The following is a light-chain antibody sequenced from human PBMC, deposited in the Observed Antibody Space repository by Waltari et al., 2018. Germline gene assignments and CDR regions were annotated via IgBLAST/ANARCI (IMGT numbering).Light chain of an antibody. CDR2: TND. V-gene: IGLV1-44*01. CDR3: AAWDDSLSGFV. J-gene: IGLJ1*01. Sequence: QSVLTQPPSASGPPGQRVTISCSGSRSNIGSHALHWYQQVPGTAPKLLIYTNDQRPSGVPDRFSGSKSGTSASLAISGLQSEDEAGYYCAAWDDSLSGFVFGTGTKVTVL. CDR1: RSNIGSHA.